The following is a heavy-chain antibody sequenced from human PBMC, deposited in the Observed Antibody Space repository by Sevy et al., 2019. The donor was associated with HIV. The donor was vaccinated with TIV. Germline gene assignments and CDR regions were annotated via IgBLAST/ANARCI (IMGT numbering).Heavy chain of an antibody. Sequence: SETLSLTCAVYGGSFSGYYWSWIRQPPGKGLEWIGEINHSGSTNYNPSLKSRVTISVDTSKNQFSLKLSSVTAADTAVYYCARSRPPEVVVAATRQARPADAFDIWGQGTMVTVSS. CDR3: ARSRPPEVVVAATRQARPADAFDI. CDR1: GGSFSGYY. D-gene: IGHD2-15*01. J-gene: IGHJ3*02. V-gene: IGHV4-34*01. CDR2: INHSGST.